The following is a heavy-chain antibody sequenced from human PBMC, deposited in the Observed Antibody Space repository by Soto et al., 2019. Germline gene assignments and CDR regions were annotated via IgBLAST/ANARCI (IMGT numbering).Heavy chain of an antibody. CDR3: AKPGYLEQWLVRGYFDY. V-gene: IGHV3-23*01. CDR2: ISNSGSST. D-gene: IGHD6-19*01. CDR1: GFTFSDYD. Sequence: LRLSCTTSGFTFSDYDMSWVRQAPGKGLEWVSGISNSGSSTYYADSVKGRFTISRDNSKNILYLQMKRLRAEDTAVYYCAKPGYLEQWLVRGYFDYWGQGALVTVSS. J-gene: IGHJ4*02.